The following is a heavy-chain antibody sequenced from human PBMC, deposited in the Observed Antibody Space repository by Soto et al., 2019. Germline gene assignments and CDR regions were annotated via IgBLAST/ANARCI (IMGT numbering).Heavy chain of an antibody. CDR3: AADGVDTSMDV. CDR1: GFTFTNSA. V-gene: IGHV1-58*01. J-gene: IGHJ6*02. CDR2: IVVGSGNT. D-gene: IGHD5-18*01. Sequence: SVKVSCKASGFTFTNSAVQWVRQARGQRLEWIGWIVVGSGNTNYAQKFQERVTITRDMSTSTAYMELSSLRSEDTAVYYCAADGVDTSMDVWGQGTTVTVSS.